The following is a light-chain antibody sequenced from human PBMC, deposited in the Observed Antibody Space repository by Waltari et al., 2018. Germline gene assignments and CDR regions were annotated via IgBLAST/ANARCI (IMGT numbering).Light chain of an antibody. CDR1: SSDVGNYTL. J-gene: IGLJ1*01. CDR2: GVS. CDR3: CSYAGSGTYV. V-gene: IGLV2-23*02. Sequence: QSALTQPASVSGSPGQSIPISCTGTSSDVGNYTLVSWYQHHPGKAPKLMIYGVSKRPSGVSNRFSGAKAGNTASLTIAGLRADDEADCYCCSYAGSGTYVFGIGTKVTVL.